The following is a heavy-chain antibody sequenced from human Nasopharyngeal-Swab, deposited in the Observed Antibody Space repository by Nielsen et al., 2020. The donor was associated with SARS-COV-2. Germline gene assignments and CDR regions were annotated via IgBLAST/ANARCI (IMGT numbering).Heavy chain of an antibody. CDR2: ISGSGGST. V-gene: IGHV3-23*01. CDR3: AKVSSYFDSSALDY. Sequence: GGSLRLSCAASGFTFSSYAMSWVRQAPGKGLEWVSTISGSGGSTYYADSVKGRFTISRDNSKNTLYLQMNSLRAEDTAVYYCAKVSSYFDSSALDYWGQGTPVTVSS. CDR1: GFTFSSYA. D-gene: IGHD3-22*01. J-gene: IGHJ4*02.